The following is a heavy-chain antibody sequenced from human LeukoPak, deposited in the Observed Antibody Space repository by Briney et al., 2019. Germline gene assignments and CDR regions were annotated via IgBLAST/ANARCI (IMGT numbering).Heavy chain of an antibody. CDR2: IYYSGST. Sequence: PSETLSLTCTVSGGSISSSSYYWGWIRQPPGKGLEWIGSIYYSGSTYYNPSLKSRVTISVDTSKNQFSLKLSSVTAADTAVYYCASLPDSSGFDYGGQGTLVTVSS. V-gene: IGHV4-39*01. J-gene: IGHJ4*02. CDR3: ASLPDSSGFDY. D-gene: IGHD3-22*01. CDR1: GGSISSSSYY.